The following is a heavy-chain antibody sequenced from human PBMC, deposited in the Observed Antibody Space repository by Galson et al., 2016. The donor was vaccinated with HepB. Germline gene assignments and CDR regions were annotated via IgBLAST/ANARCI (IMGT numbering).Heavy chain of an antibody. CDR1: GFSLSTTGVS. J-gene: IGHJ4*02. Sequence: PALVKPTQTLTLTCSVSGFSLSTTGVSVGWIRQPPGKPLEWLAVILWDAEKHYKPSLRRRLAISRDTSKDQVFLSLTNMAPEDTATYCCAHILTAVTGTVSFDYWGQGTLVTVSS. D-gene: IGHD4-17*01. CDR2: ILWDAEK. CDR3: AHILTAVTGTVSFDY. V-gene: IGHV2-5*02.